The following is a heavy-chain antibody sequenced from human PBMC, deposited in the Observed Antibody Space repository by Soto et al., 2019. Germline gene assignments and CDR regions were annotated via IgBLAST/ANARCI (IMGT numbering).Heavy chain of an antibody. Sequence: ASVKVSCKASGYTFTGYYMHWVRQAPGQGREWMGWINPNSGGTNYAQKFQGWVTMTRDTSISTAYMELSRLRSDDTAVYYCARLSSGWYFDYWGQGTLVTVSS. CDR1: GYTFTGYY. CDR3: ARLSSGWYFDY. CDR2: INPNSGGT. V-gene: IGHV1-2*04. J-gene: IGHJ4*02. D-gene: IGHD6-19*01.